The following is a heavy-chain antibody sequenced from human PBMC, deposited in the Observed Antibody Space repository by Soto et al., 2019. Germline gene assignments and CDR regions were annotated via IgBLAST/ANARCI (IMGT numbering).Heavy chain of an antibody. Sequence: QVQLVESGGGVVQPGRSLRLSCAASGFTFSSYAMHWVRQAPGKGLEWVAVISYDGSNKYYADSVKGRFTSSRDNSKNSLYLQMNSLRAEDTAVYYCAIEGDNYYDSSGYFDYWGQGTLVTVSS. CDR2: ISYDGSNK. CDR1: GFTFSSYA. V-gene: IGHV3-30-3*01. CDR3: AIEGDNYYDSSGYFDY. J-gene: IGHJ4*02. D-gene: IGHD3-22*01.